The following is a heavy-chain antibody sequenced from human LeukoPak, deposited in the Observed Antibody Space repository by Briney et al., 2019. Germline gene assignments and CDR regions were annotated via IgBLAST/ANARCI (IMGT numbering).Heavy chain of an antibody. Sequence: GGSLRLSCAASGFTVSSNYMSWVRQAPGKGLEWVSVIYSGGSTYYADSVKGRFTISRDNSKNTLYLQMNSLRAEDTAVYYCASARLRWSPFDYWGQGTLVTVSS. D-gene: IGHD4-23*01. J-gene: IGHJ4*02. CDR1: GFTVSSNY. V-gene: IGHV3-66*01. CDR2: IYSGGST. CDR3: ASARLRWSPFDY.